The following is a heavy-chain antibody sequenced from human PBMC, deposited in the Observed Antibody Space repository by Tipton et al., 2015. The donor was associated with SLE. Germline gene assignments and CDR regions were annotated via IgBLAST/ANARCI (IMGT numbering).Heavy chain of an antibody. J-gene: IGHJ4*02. CDR2: ISGDGGYT. CDR1: GFTFDDYA. Sequence: PLRLSCAASGFTFDDYAMHWVRQAPGKGLEWISLISGDGGYTYYSDSVKGRFTISRDNSKNSLYLQMNSLRTEDTALYFCAKAIGPYGDYVPGGYWGQGTLVTVSS. CDR3: AKAIGPYGDYVPGGY. D-gene: IGHD4-17*01. V-gene: IGHV3-43*02.